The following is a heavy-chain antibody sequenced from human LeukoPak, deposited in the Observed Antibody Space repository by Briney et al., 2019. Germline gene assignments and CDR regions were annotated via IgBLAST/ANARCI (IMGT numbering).Heavy chain of an antibody. V-gene: IGHV4-61*02. J-gene: IGHJ4*02. CDR3: ARVGGYDSSGY. CDR2: IYTSRST. D-gene: IGHD3-22*01. Sequence: PSETLSLTCTVSGGSISSSSYYWGWIRQPAGKGLEWIGRIYTSRSTNYNPSLKSRVTMSVDTSKNQFSLKLSSVTAADTAVYYCARVGGYDSSGYWGQGTLVTVSS. CDR1: GGSISSSSYY.